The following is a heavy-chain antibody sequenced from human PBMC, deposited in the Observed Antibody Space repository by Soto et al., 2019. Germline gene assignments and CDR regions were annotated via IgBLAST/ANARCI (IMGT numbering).Heavy chain of an antibody. CDR1: GYTFTSYG. V-gene: IGHV1-18*01. J-gene: IGHJ6*02. CDR3: ARDRGSRGYYYYYYGMDV. D-gene: IGHD3-10*01. CDR2: ISAYNGNT. Sequence: ASVKVSCKASGYTFTSYGISWVRQAPGQGLEWMGWISAYNGNTNYAQKLQGRVTMTTDTSTSTAYMELRSLRSDDTAVYYCARDRGSRGYYYYYYGMDVWGQGTTVTVSS.